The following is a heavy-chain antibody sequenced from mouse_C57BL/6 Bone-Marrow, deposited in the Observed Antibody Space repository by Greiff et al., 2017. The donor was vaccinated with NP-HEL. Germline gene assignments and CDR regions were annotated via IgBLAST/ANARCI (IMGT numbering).Heavy chain of an antibody. V-gene: IGHV1-81*01. J-gene: IGHJ4*01. Sequence: QVQLKQSGAELARPGASVKLSCKASGYTFTSYGISWVKQRTGQGLEWIGEIYPRSGNTYYNEKFKGKATLTADKSSSTAYMELRSLTSEDSAVYLCARGRYYYAMDYWGQGTSVTVSS. CDR3: ARGRYYYAMDY. CDR2: IYPRSGNT. CDR1: GYTFTSYG.